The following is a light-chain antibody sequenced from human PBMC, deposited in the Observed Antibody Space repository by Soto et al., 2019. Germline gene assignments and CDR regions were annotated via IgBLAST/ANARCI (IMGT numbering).Light chain of an antibody. CDR3: YSYTRSSTYV. CDR1: SSDVGAYNY. J-gene: IGLJ1*01. Sequence: QSALAQPASVSGSPGQSITISCTGTSSDVGAYNYVSWYQQHPAKVPKLMIYDVSNRPSGVSDRFSGSKSGNTASLTISGLQAEEEADYYCYSYTRSSTYVFGTGTKVTVL. V-gene: IGLV2-14*01. CDR2: DVS.